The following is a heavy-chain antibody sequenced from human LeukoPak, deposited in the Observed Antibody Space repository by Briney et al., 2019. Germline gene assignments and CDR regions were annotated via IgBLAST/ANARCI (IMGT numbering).Heavy chain of an antibody. Sequence: SETLSLTCTVSGSSISSSSYYWGWIRQPPGKGLEWIGSIYYSGSTYYNPSLKSRVTISVDTSKNQFSLKLSSVTAADTAVYYCAVDCTNGVCYTDYWGQGTLVTVSS. V-gene: IGHV4-39*01. CDR3: AVDCTNGVCYTDY. CDR2: IYYSGST. CDR1: GSSISSSSYY. D-gene: IGHD2-8*01. J-gene: IGHJ4*02.